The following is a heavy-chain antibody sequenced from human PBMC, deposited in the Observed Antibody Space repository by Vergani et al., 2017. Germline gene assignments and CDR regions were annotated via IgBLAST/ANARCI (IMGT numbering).Heavy chain of an antibody. CDR2: IIPILGIA. D-gene: IGHD3-3*01. Sequence: QVQLVQSGAEVKKPGSSVKVSCKASGGTFSSYTISWVRQAPGQGLEWMGRIIPILGIANYAQKFQGRVTITAEKSTSTAYMELSSLRSEETAVYYWARELEPVNYDFWSGSLNYYYGMDVWGQGTTVTVSS. CDR3: ARELEPVNYDFWSGSLNYYYGMDV. V-gene: IGHV1-69*08. J-gene: IGHJ6*02. CDR1: GGTFSSYT.